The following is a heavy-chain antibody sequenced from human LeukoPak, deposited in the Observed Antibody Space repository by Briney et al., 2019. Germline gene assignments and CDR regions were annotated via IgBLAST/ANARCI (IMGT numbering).Heavy chain of an antibody. D-gene: IGHD6-13*01. CDR3: ARVGGGIAAAARRWFDP. Sequence: GASVKVSCKASGYTFTSYGISWVRQAPGRGLEWMGWISAYNGNTNYAQKLQGRVTMTTDTSTSTAYMELRSLRSDDTAVYYCARVGGGIAAAARRWFDPWGQGTLVTVSS. CDR2: ISAYNGNT. V-gene: IGHV1-18*01. J-gene: IGHJ5*02. CDR1: GYTFTSYG.